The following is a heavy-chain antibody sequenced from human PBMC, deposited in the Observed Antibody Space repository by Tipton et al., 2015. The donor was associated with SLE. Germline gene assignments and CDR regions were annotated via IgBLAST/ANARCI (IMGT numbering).Heavy chain of an antibody. V-gene: IGHV4-39*01. J-gene: IGHJ6*03. Sequence: TLSLTCIVSGGSISSGIFYWGWIRQSPGKGLEWIGSIYYSGSTYYNPSPKSRVTISVDTSKNQFSLKLSSVTAADTAVYYCARIIRGVYYYYMDVWGKGTTVTVSS. D-gene: IGHD3-10*01. CDR2: IYYSGST. CDR3: ARIIRGVYYYYMDV. CDR1: GGSISSGIFY.